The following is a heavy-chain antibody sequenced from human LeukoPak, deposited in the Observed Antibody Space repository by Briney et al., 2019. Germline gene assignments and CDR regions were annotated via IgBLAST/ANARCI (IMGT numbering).Heavy chain of an antibody. J-gene: IGHJ4*02. D-gene: IGHD6-13*01. CDR1: GGSISSYY. CDR2: IYYSGST. Sequence: SETLSLTCTVSGGSISSYYWSWIRQPPGKGLEWIGYIYYSGSTNYNPSLKSRVTISVDTSKNQFSLKLSSVTAADTAVYYCARGRYSSSWYPLLDYWGQGTLVTVSS. V-gene: IGHV4-59*01. CDR3: ARGRYSSSWYPLLDY.